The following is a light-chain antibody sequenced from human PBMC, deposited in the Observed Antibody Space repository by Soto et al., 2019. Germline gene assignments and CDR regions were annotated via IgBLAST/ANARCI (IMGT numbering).Light chain of an antibody. J-gene: IGKJ1*01. CDR1: HTVSSSY. Sequence: EIVLTQSPGTLSLSPGERATLSCRASHTVSSSYLAWYQQKPGQSPRLLIYATSSRPTGIADRFSGSGSGTDFTLTIDRLETDDFAVYWRQPLGAFGLGTKVEVK. CDR3: QPLGA. CDR2: ATS. V-gene: IGKV3-20*01.